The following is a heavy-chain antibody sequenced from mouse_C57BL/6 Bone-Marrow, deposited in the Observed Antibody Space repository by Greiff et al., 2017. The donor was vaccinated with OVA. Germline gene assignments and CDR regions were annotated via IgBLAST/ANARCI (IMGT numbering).Heavy chain of an antibody. CDR2: FTMYSDAT. CDR1: YFAFMASA. CDR3: ARCKRWYFDV. Sequence: LQQSGAELVRPGSSVKLSCKASYFAFMASAMHWVKQRPGHGLEWIGSFTMYSDATEYSENFKGKATLTANTSSSTAYMELSSLTSEDSAVYYCARCKRWYFDVWGTGTTVTVSS. J-gene: IGHJ1*03. V-gene: IGHV1-49*01.